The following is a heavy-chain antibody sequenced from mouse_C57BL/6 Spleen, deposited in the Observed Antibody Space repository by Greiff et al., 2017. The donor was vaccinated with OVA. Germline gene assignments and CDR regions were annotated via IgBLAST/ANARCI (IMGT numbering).Heavy chain of an antibody. CDR1: GYTFTDYY. CDR2: INPYNGGT. J-gene: IGHJ1*03. V-gene: IGHV1-19*01. Sequence: VQLQQSGPVLVKPGASVKMSCKASGYTFTDYYMNWVKQSHGKSLEWIGVINPYNGGTSYNQKFKGKATLTVDKSSSTAYMELNSLTSEDSAVYYCARYVEGDWYFDVWGTGTTVTVSS. CDR3: ARYVEGDWYFDV.